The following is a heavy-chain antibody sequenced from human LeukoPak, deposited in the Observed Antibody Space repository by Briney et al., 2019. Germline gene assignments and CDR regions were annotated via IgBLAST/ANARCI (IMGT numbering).Heavy chain of an antibody. CDR1: GYTFTSYY. D-gene: IGHD5-24*01. J-gene: IGHJ4*02. V-gene: IGHV1-46*01. Sequence: RASVKVSCKASGYTFTSYYMHWVRQAPGQGLEWMGIINPSGGSTSYAQKFRGRVTMTRDTSTSTVYMELSSLRSEDTAVYYCARAKVGGGYYLTYFDYWGQGTLVTVSS. CDR3: ARAKVGGGYYLTYFDY. CDR2: INPSGGST.